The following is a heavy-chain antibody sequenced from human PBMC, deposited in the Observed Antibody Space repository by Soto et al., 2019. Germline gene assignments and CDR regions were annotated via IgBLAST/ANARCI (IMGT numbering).Heavy chain of an antibody. CDR3: ARDLYDSSGYYSNHFDY. CDR2: VSVYDGNT. CDR1: GYTFTSYG. D-gene: IGHD3-22*01. Sequence: QVQLVQSGAEVKKPGASVKVSCKASGYTFTSYGISWVRQAPGQGLEWMGWVSVYDGNTNYAQNLQGRVTMTADTYTSTAYMELRSLRSDDTAVYYCARDLYDSSGYYSNHFDYWGQGTLVTVSS. V-gene: IGHV1-18*01. J-gene: IGHJ4*02.